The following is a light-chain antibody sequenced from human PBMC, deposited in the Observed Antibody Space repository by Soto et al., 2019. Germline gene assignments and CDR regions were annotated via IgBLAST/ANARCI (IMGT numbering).Light chain of an antibody. V-gene: IGKV1-NL1*01. CDR3: QQYGISPST. CDR1: QGIGNA. J-gene: IGKJ1*01. Sequence: IQMTQSPSSLSASVGDRVTISCRASQGIGNALGWYQQKRGKPPKVLIYGTSTRATGIPDRFSGSGSGTDFTLTIRRREPEDFAVYSCQQYGISPSTFGQGTEVDI. CDR2: GTS.